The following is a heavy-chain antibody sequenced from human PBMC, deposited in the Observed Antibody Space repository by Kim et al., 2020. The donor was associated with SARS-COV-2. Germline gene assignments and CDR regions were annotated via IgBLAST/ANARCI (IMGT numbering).Heavy chain of an antibody. CDR3: AKDVAKLWYYFDF. Sequence: YYADSVEGRFTSSRDNSKNSLYLEMHSLRTDDTAMYFCAKDVAKLWYYFDFWGQGTLVTVSS. J-gene: IGHJ4*02. V-gene: IGHV3-43*01. D-gene: IGHD2-8*02.